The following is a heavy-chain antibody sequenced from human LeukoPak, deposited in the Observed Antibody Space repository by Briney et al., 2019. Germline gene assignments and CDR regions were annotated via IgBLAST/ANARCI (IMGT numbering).Heavy chain of an antibody. Sequence: SETLSLTCTVSGDSISSGSYYWTWIRQPAGKGLEWIGRIYNGGSTKYSPSLESRVTISVDTSKNQFSLKLSSVTAADTAVYYCARVSGYDWESFYDYWGQGTLVTVSS. J-gene: IGHJ4*02. CDR2: IYNGGST. CDR1: GDSISSGSYY. CDR3: ARVSGYDWESFYDY. D-gene: IGHD5-12*01. V-gene: IGHV4-61*02.